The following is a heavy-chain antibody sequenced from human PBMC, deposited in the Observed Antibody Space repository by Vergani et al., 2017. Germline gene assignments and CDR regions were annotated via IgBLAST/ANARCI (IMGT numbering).Heavy chain of an antibody. CDR3: ARTLSDSRGYYLDY. D-gene: IGHD3-22*01. Sequence: QVTLKESGPALVKPTQTLTLTCTFSGFSPTTYGMRVSWIRQPPGKALEWLALIDWDDDTYYRTSMRTRLTISKDTFKNQVALTMTNMETVDTATYYCARTLSDSRGYYLDYWGQGTLITVSS. CDR1: GFSPTTYGMR. J-gene: IGHJ4*01. V-gene: IGHV2-70*01. CDR2: IDWDDDT.